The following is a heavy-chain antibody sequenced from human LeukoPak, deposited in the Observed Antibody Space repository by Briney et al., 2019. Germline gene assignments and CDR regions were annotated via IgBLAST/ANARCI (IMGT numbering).Heavy chain of an antibody. Sequence: ASVKVSCKASGYTFTSYYMHWVRQAPGQGLEWMGIISPSGGSTSYAQKFQGRVTMTRDMSTSTVYMELSSLRSEDTAVYYCARDLASIAAPFDPWGQGTLVTVSS. J-gene: IGHJ5*02. V-gene: IGHV1-46*01. CDR2: ISPSGGST. CDR3: ARDLASIAAPFDP. CDR1: GYTFTSYY. D-gene: IGHD6-6*01.